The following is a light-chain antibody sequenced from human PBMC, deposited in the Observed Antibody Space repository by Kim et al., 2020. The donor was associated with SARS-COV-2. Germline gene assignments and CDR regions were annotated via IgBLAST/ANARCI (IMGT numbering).Light chain of an antibody. Sequence: SVSPGQTARFTCSGDKLGDQFACWYQQKPGQSPVLVLYQDSKRPSGTPERFSGSNSGNTATLTLSGTQAMDEADYYCQAWDSSTVVFGGGTQLTVL. V-gene: IGLV3-1*01. J-gene: IGLJ2*01. CDR2: QDS. CDR1: KLGDQF. CDR3: QAWDSSTVV.